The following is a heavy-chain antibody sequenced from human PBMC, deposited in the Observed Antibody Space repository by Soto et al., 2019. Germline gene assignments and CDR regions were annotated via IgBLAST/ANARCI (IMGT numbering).Heavy chain of an antibody. J-gene: IGHJ4*02. D-gene: IGHD3-10*02. V-gene: IGHV3-21*01. CDR3: ATGKYVLDY. CDR2: IDPSSKYI. Sequence: EVQLVESGGGLVTPGGSLRLSCAASGFTFTNSRMHWVRQAPGKGLEWVSSIDPSSKYIYYAYSLRGRFTISRDNAKNSLYLQMNSMRAEDTAVYFCATGKYVLDYWGQGTLVTVSS. CDR1: GFTFTNSR.